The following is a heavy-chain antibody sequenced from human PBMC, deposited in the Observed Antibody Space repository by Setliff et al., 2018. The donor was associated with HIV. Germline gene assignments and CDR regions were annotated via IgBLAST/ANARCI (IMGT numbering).Heavy chain of an antibody. Sequence: GASVKVSCKASGYTFTGYYMHWVRQAPGQGLEWMGWISAYSGNTNSAQRLQGRVTLTTDTSTSTAYMDLRSLRSDDTAVYFCARENEGGAFDIWGQGTMVT. CDR2: ISAYSGNT. V-gene: IGHV1-18*04. CDR3: ARENEGGAFDI. CDR1: GYTFTGYY. D-gene: IGHD1-1*01. J-gene: IGHJ3*02.